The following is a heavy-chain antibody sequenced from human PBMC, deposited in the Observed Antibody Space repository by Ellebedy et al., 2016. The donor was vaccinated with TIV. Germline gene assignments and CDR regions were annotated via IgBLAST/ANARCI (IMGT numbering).Heavy chain of an antibody. CDR3: ARMGDLLLWFGEATDY. J-gene: IGHJ4*02. D-gene: IGHD3-10*01. V-gene: IGHV1-18*01. CDR1: GYTFTSYG. Sequence: ASVKVSCKASGYTFTSYGINWVRQAHGQGLEGMGWISAYNGNTNYAQKLQGRVTMTTDTSTSTAYMELRSLRSDDTAVYLCARMGDLLLWFGEATDYWGQGTLVTVSS. CDR2: ISAYNGNT.